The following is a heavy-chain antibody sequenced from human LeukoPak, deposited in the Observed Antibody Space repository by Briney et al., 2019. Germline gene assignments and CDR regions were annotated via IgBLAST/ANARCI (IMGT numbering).Heavy chain of an antibody. Sequence: GESLKISCKASGYTFTGDWIGWVRQMPGKGLEWMGIIYPGDSDTKYNAPFQGQVTISADKSISTAYLQWGSLKASDTATYYCARHKTTVTTFTHFDYWGQGTLVTVSS. V-gene: IGHV5-51*01. CDR2: IYPGDSDT. D-gene: IGHD4-17*01. CDR1: GYTFTGDW. CDR3: ARHKTTVTTFTHFDY. J-gene: IGHJ4*02.